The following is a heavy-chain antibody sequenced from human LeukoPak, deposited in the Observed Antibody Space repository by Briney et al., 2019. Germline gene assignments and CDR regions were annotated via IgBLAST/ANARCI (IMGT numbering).Heavy chain of an antibody. V-gene: IGHV4-39*07. CDR2: IYYSGST. CDR1: GGSISSSSYY. J-gene: IGHJ4*02. D-gene: IGHD1-26*01. CDR3: ARAKEEQPHLSYYFDY. Sequence: PSETLSLTCTVSGGSISSSSYYWGWIRQPPGKGLEWIGSIYYSGSTYYNPSLKSRVTISVDTSKNQFSLKLSSVTAADTAVYYCARAKEEQPHLSYYFDYWGQGTLVTVSS.